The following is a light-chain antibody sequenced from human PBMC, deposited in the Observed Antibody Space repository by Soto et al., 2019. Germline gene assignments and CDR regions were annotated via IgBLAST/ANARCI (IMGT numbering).Light chain of an antibody. J-gene: IGKJ1*01. V-gene: IGKV3-20*01. Sequence: DIALTQSPGTLSLSPGDRAILSCRASQSVKSGSLAWYQQRPGQAPRRLIYGATIRATGIPDKFSGSGSGTDFTLTISRLEPEDFAVYYCQQYGSSVRTFGQGTKVEIK. CDR3: QQYGSSVRT. CDR1: QSVKSGS. CDR2: GAT.